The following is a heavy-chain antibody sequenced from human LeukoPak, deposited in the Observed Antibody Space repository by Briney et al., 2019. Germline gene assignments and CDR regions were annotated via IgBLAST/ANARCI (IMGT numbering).Heavy chain of an antibody. J-gene: IGHJ3*02. CDR1: GFTFSSYA. CDR2: ISYDGSNK. D-gene: IGHD4-23*01. Sequence: PGGSLRLSCAASGFTFSSYAMHWVRQAPGKGLEWVAVISYDGSNKYYADSVKGRFTISRDNSKNTLYLQMNSLRAEDTAVYYCAKDGMNSGAFDIWGQGTMVTVSS. V-gene: IGHV3-30-3*01. CDR3: AKDGMNSGAFDI.